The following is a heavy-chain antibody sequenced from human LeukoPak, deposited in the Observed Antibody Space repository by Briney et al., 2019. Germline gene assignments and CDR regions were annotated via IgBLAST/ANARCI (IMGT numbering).Heavy chain of an antibody. Sequence: PSETLSLTCTVSGGSISSSSYYWGWIRQPPGKGLEWIGSIYYSGSTYYNPSLKSRVTISVDTSKNQFSLKPSSVTAADTAVYYCARHSSSWHKDYFDYWGQGTLVTVSS. V-gene: IGHV4-39*01. CDR1: GGSISSSSYY. J-gene: IGHJ4*02. CDR2: IYYSGST. CDR3: ARHSSSWHKDYFDY. D-gene: IGHD6-13*01.